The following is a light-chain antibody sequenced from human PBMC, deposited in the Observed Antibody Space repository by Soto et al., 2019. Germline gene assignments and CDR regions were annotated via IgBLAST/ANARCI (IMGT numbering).Light chain of an antibody. CDR2: EVS. CDR3: TSYRSSSTRYV. Sequence: QSALTQPASVSGSPGQSITISCTGTSSDVGGYNHVSWYQQHPGRAPKLMIYEVSNRPSGISNRFSGSKSGNTASLTISGLQAEDEADYYCTSYRSSSTRYVFGTGTQLTVL. V-gene: IGLV2-14*01. J-gene: IGLJ7*01. CDR1: SSDVGGYNH.